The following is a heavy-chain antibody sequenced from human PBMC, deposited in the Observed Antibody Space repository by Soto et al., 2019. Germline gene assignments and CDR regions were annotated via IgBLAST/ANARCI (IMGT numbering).Heavy chain of an antibody. V-gene: IGHV4-39*01. CDR3: ARLVYDRSGYRPR. J-gene: IGHJ4*02. CDR2: IYYSGST. D-gene: IGHD3-22*01. Sequence: QLQLQESGPGLVKPAETLSLTCTVSGGSIRRSSYYLGWIRQPPGKGLEWMGSIYYSGSTYYNPSLKRRVTLSVDTTKTQFSLKLSSVTAADTAVYYCARLVYDRSGYRPRWRQGTLVTVSS. CDR1: GGSIRRSSYY.